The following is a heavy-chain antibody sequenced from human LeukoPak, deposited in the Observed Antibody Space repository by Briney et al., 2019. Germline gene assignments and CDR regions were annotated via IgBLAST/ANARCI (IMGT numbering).Heavy chain of an antibody. D-gene: IGHD1-26*01. CDR1: GYRLSNFG. J-gene: IGHJ3*02. V-gene: IGHV1-18*01. CDR2: TSPYDDNP. Sequence: ASVKVSCKASGYRLSNFGITWVRQAPGKGLEWMGWTSPYDDNPEYAKKFQGRVTMTTDTSTSTAYMELRSLRPDDTAMYYCAKVDPPIVAGARGDACEIWGQGTLVTFSS. CDR3: AKVDPPIVAGARGDACEI.